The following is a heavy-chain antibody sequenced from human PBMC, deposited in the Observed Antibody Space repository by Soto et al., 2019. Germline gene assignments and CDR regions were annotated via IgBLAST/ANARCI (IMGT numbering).Heavy chain of an antibody. CDR2: IYWNDDK. CDR3: AHRVTYYHDSSGYYWFDP. Sequence: SGPTLVNPTQTLTLTCTFSGFSLSTSGVGVGWIRQPPGKALEWLALIYWNDDKRYSPSLKSRLTITKDTSKNQVVLTMTNMDPVDTATYYCAHRVTYYHDSSGYYWFDPWGQGTLVTVSS. CDR1: GFSLSTSGVG. D-gene: IGHD3-22*01. V-gene: IGHV2-5*01. J-gene: IGHJ5*02.